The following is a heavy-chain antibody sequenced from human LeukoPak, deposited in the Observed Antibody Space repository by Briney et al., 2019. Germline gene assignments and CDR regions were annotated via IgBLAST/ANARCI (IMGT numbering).Heavy chain of an antibody. V-gene: IGHV1-24*01. CDR2: FNPEDAET. J-gene: IGHJ4*02. CDR3: ATPVPHNTSGYYYRFDY. D-gene: IGHD3-22*01. CDR1: GHTLSDLS. Sequence: GASVKVSCKVSGHTLSDLSMHWVRQAPGKGPEWMGGFNPEDAETIYAQKFQGRVTMTEDTSTDTVYMELNSLISDDTAVYYCATPVPHNTSGYYYRFDYWGQGTLVTVSS.